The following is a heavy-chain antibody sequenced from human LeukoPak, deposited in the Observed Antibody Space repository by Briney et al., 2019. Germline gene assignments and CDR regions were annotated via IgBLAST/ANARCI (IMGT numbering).Heavy chain of an antibody. CDR2: IIPIFGTA. D-gene: IGHD5-18*01. V-gene: IGHV1-69*06. CDR1: GGTFSSYA. Sequence: ASVKVPCKASGGTFSSYAISWVRQAPGQGLEWMGGIIPIFGTANYAQKFQGRVTITADKSTSTAYMELSSLRSEDTAVYYCAREPDHAHARYSYGSGYFDYWGQGTLVTVSS. CDR3: AREPDHAHARYSYGSGYFDY. J-gene: IGHJ4*02.